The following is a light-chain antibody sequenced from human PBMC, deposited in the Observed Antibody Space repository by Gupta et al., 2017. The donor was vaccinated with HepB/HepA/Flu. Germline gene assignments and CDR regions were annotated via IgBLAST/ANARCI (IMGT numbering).Light chain of an antibody. CDR2: KAS. CDR3: QQYSNYIT. J-gene: IGKJ4*01. Sequence: DIQMTQSPSTLSAYIGDRVTITCRTSQTITTYLAWYQQKPGKAPKLLIYKASSLESGVPSRFSGSGSGTEFTLTISSLQPDDVATYYCQQYSNYITFGGWTKVEI. V-gene: IGKV1-5*03. CDR1: QTITTY.